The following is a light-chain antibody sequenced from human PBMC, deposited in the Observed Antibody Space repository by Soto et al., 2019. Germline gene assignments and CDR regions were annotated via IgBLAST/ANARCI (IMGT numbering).Light chain of an antibody. J-gene: IGKJ5*01. CDR3: QQRSNWPMST. Sequence: EIVLTQSPATLSLSPGERATLSCRASQGVSSSLAWNHQKPGQAPRLLLYDAFNRATGIPARFSGSGSGTDFTLPSSSLEPEDLAVYYGQQRSNWPMSTVGQGTRLEIK. V-gene: IGKV3-11*01. CDR2: DAF. CDR1: QGVSSS.